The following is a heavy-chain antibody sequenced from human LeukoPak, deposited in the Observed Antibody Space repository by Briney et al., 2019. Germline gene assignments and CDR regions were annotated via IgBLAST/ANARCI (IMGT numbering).Heavy chain of an antibody. V-gene: IGHV6-1*01. CDR2: TYCRSKWYN. D-gene: IGHD6-19*01. Sequence: SQTLSLTCAISGDSVSSNSAAWSWIRQSPSRGLEWLGRTYCRSKWYNDYAVSVRGRITINPGTSKNQFSLQLNSVTPEDTAVYYCARVVAGLGYFDSWGQGTLVSVSS. J-gene: IGHJ4*02. CDR3: ARVVAGLGYFDS. CDR1: GDSVSSNSAA.